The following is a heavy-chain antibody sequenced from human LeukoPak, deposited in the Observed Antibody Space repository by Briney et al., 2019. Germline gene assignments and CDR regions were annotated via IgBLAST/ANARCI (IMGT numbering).Heavy chain of an antibody. CDR2: IYYSGST. D-gene: IGHD5-24*01. CDR1: GGSISSGGYY. V-gene: IGHV4-31*03. CDR3: ASTRDGYNYVDY. Sequence: SETLSLTCTVPGGSISSGGYYWSWIRQHPGKGLEWIGYIYYSGSTYYNPSLKSRDTISVDTSKNQFSLKLSSVTAADTAVYYCASTRDGYNYVDYWGQGTLVTVSS. J-gene: IGHJ4*02.